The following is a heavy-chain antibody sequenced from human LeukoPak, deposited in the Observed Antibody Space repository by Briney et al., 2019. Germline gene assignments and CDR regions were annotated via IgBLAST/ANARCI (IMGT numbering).Heavy chain of an antibody. D-gene: IGHD5-24*01. J-gene: IGHJ4*02. CDR1: GFNFDDYA. Sequence: GGSLRLSCAASGFNFDDYAMHWVRHAPGKGLEWISYISGRGSVIYYADSVKGRFTISRDNAKNSLYLQIDSLRAEDTAVYYCARDMIATITFDSWGQGTLVTVSS. V-gene: IGHV3-48*01. CDR2: ISGRGSVI. CDR3: ARDMIATITFDS.